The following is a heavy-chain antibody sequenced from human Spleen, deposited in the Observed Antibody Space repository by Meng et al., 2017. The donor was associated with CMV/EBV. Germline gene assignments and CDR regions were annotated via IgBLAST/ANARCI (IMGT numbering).Heavy chain of an antibody. D-gene: IGHD1-26*01. CDR2: ISSSSGYI. J-gene: IGHJ4*02. Sequence: GESLKISCAASGFTLSRYTMNWVRQAPGKGLEWVTSISSSSGYIQYADSMKGRFTISRDNAKNSVYVQMNSLRAADTAVYYCAKGIVGGSLDYWGQGTLVTVSS. V-gene: IGHV3-21*04. CDR1: GFTLSRYT. CDR3: AKGIVGGSLDY.